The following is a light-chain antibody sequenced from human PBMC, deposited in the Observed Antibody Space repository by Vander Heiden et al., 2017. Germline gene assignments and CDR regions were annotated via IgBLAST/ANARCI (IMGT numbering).Light chain of an antibody. CDR3: QSYDSSLSAWV. CDR1: SSNIGAGYD. CDR2: GNI. J-gene: IGLJ3*02. V-gene: IGLV1-40*01. Sequence: QSVLTHPLPVSGAPAQRVSIFCTGSSSNIGAGYDVHWYQHLPGTAPKLLIYGNINRPSGVPDRFSGSKSGTSASLAITGLQAEDEADYYCQSYDSSLSAWVFGGGTKLTVL.